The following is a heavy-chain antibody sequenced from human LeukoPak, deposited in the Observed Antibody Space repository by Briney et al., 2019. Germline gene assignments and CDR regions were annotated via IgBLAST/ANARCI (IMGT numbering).Heavy chain of an antibody. J-gene: IGHJ4*02. V-gene: IGHV4-38-2*01. CDR1: GYSISSGYY. D-gene: IGHD2-21*01. CDR3: ARSTVVNNLDY. Sequence: PSETLSLTCSVSGYSISSGYYWGWIRQPPGKGLEWIGSIYHSGSTYYNPSLKSRATISVDTSKNQFSLKLSSVTAADTAVYYCARSTVVNNLDYWGQGTLVTVSS. CDR2: IYHSGST.